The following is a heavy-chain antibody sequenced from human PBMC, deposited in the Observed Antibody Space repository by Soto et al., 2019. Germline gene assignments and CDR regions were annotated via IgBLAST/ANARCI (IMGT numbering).Heavy chain of an antibody. CDR1: GRSISSGGYY. D-gene: IGHD3-22*01. Sequence: SETLSLTCTVSGRSISSGGYYWSWIRQHPGKGLEWIGYINYRGSTYYNPSLKSRVTISVDTSKNQFSLKLSSVTAADTAVYYCARDPVGYDSSGYFYYGMDVWGQGTKVTVSS. J-gene: IGHJ6*02. V-gene: IGHV4-31*03. CDR3: ARDPVGYDSSGYFYYGMDV. CDR2: INYRGST.